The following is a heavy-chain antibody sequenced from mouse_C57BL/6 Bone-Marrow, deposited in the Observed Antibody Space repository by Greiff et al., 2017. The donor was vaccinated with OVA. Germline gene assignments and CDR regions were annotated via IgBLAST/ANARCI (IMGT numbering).Heavy chain of an antibody. V-gene: IGHV1-26*01. Sequence: EVQLQQSGPELVKPGASVKISCKASGYTFTDYYMNWVKQSHGKSLEWIGDINPNNGGTSYNQKFKGKATLTVDKSSSTAYMELRSLTSEDSAVYYCARLTADYWGQGTTRTVSS. CDR1: GYTFTDYY. CDR3: ARLTADY. D-gene: IGHD1-2*01. CDR2: INPNNGGT. J-gene: IGHJ2*01.